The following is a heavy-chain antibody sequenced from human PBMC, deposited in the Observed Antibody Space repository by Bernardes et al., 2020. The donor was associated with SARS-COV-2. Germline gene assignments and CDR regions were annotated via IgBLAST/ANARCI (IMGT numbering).Heavy chain of an antibody. J-gene: IGHJ3*02. CDR1: GGSFSGYY. CDR3: ARGYAVVGARDAFDI. CDR2: INHSGST. Sequence: SETLSLTCAVYGGSFSGYYWSWIRQPPGKGLEWIGEINHSGSTNYNPSLKSRVTISVDTSKNQFSLKLSSVTAADTAVYYCARGYAVVGARDAFDIWGQGTMVTVSS. V-gene: IGHV4-34*01. D-gene: IGHD2-15*01.